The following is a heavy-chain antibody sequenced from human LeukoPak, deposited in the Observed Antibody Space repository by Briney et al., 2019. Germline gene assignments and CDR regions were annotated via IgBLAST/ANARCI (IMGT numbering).Heavy chain of an antibody. CDR1: GFTFSSYA. CDR3: ARDVSSGWYGDDY. D-gene: IGHD6-19*01. V-gene: IGHV3-23*01. Sequence: PGGSLRLSCAASGFTFSSYAMSWVRQAPGKGLEWVSAISGSGGSTYYADSVKGRFTISRDNSKNTLYLQMNSLRAEDTAVYYCARDVSSGWYGDDYWGQGTLVTVSS. CDR2: ISGSGGST. J-gene: IGHJ4*02.